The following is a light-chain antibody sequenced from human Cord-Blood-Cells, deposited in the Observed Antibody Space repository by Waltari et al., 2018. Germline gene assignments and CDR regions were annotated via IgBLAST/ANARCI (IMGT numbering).Light chain of an antibody. CDR3: QQRSNWPPWT. V-gene: IGKV3-11*01. CDR2: DAS. CDR1: QSVSSY. Sequence: EIVLTQSPATLSLSPRARATLSCRASQSVSSYLAWYQQKPGQAPRLLIYDASNRATGIPARFSGSGSGTDFTLTISSLEPEDFAVYYCQQRSNWPPWTFGQGTKVEIK. J-gene: IGKJ1*01.